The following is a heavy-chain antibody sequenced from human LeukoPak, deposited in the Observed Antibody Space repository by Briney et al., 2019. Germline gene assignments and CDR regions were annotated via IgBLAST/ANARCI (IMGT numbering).Heavy chain of an antibody. V-gene: IGHV3-23*01. CDR3: AKDGKRRSRRFHNTYYYYMDV. Sequence: PGGSLRLSCAASGFTFSSYGMNWVRQAPGKGLEWVSGISGDAGRTYYADSVKGRFTISRDNSKNTLYLQMNSLRAEDTAVYYCAKDGKRRSRRFHNTYYYYMDVWGKGTTVTVSS. CDR1: GFTFSSYG. CDR2: ISGDAGRT. D-gene: IGHD3-3*01. J-gene: IGHJ6*03.